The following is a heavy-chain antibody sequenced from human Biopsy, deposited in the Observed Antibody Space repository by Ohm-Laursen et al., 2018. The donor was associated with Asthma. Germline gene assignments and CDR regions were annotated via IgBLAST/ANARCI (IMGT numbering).Heavy chain of an antibody. V-gene: IGHV2-26*01. CDR1: GLSLRNARMG. Sequence: TQTLTPTCTVSGLSLRNARMGVTWIRQPPGKALEWPAHIFLKDEKSYSTSQKSRITISKDTAKSQVVLTMSNMDPVDTVTDYCARVVNYDFRSGYGFDPWGQGTLVTVSS. CDR2: IFLKDEK. D-gene: IGHD3-3*01. CDR3: ARVVNYDFRSGYGFDP. J-gene: IGHJ5*02.